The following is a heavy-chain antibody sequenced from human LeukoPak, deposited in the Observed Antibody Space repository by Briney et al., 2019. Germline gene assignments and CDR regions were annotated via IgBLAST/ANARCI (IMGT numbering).Heavy chain of an antibody. Sequence: GGSLRLSCTGSGFTFGNYRMNWVRQAPGKGLEWISYSNAAGSPVSYAESVQGRFTISRDNAKNSLYLEMNSLRDDDTAVYYCARDRSLSVAGTFDFWGQGSLVTVSS. D-gene: IGHD6-19*01. CDR3: ARDRSLSVAGTFDF. J-gene: IGHJ4*02. CDR1: GFTFGNYR. CDR2: SNAAGSPV. V-gene: IGHV3-48*02.